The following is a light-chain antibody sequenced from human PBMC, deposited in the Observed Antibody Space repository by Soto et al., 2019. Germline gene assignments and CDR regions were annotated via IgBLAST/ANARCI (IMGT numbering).Light chain of an antibody. V-gene: IGKV1-39*01. CDR3: QQRTGS. CDR1: QSISSY. CDR2: AAS. J-gene: IGKJ4*01. Sequence: DIQMTQSPSSLSSSVGDRVTITCRASQSISSYLNWYQQKPGKAPKLLIYAASSLQSGVPSRFSGSGSGTDFTLTISSLEPEDFGVSYCQQRTGSFGGGSKVEI.